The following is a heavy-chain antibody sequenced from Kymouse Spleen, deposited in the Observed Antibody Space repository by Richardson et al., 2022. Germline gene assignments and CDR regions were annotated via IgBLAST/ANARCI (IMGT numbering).Heavy chain of an antibody. J-gene: IGHJ6*02. D-gene: IGHD1-7*01. CDR1: GFTFSSYG. CDR3: ARITGTTDYYGMDV. CDR2: IWYDGSNK. V-gene: IGHV3-33*01. Sequence: QVQLVESGGGVVQPGRSLRLSCAASGFTFSSYGMHWVRQAPGKGLEWVAVIWYDGSNKYYADSVKGRFTISRDNSKNTLYLQMNSLRAEDTAVYYCARITGTTDYYGMDVWGQGTTVTVSS.